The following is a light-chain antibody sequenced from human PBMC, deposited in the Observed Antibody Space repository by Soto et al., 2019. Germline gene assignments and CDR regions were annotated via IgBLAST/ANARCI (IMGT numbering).Light chain of an antibody. CDR2: GAS. CDR3: QHEGT. V-gene: IGKV3-20*01. J-gene: IGKJ1*01. CDR1: QSVSSSY. Sequence: EIVLTQSPGTLSLSPGERATLSCRASQSVSSSYLAWYQQKPGQAPRLLIYGASSRATGIPDRFSGSGSGTDFTLTISRLEPEDFAAYYCQHEGTFGQGTKVDIK.